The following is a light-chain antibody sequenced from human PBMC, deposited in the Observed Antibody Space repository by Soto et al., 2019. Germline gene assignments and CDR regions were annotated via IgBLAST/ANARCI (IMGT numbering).Light chain of an antibody. CDR3: QQCHNWPRT. CDR2: AAS. CDR1: QSISSW. Sequence: DIQMTQSPSTLSASVGYRVTITCRASQSISSWLAWYQQKPGKAPKLLIYAASTLQSGVPSRFSGSGSGTDFALTISSLQSEDLAVYYCQQCHNWPRTFGQGTKVDIK. V-gene: IGKV1-5*01. J-gene: IGKJ1*01.